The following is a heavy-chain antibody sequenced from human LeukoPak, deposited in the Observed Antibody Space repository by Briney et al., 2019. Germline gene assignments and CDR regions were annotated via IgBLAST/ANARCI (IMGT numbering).Heavy chain of an antibody. CDR3: AKPPSPAARPNGSDP. V-gene: IGHV3-23*01. J-gene: IGHJ5*02. D-gene: IGHD6-6*01. Sequence: GGSLRLSCAASGFTFSSYAMSWVRQDPGKGLEWVSAISGSGGSTYYADSVKGRFTISRDNSKNTLYLQMNSLRAEDTAVYYCAKPPSPAARPNGSDPGGQGTRVTVSS. CDR1: GFTFSSYA. CDR2: ISGSGGST.